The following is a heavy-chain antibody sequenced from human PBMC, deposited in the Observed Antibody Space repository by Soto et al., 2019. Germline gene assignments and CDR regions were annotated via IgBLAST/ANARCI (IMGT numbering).Heavy chain of an antibody. CDR3: AYRALYSGSYWDGGYFDS. V-gene: IGHV2-5*02. CDR1: GFSLHTSGVG. Sequence: QITLRESGPTRVRPTQTLSLTCSFSGFSLHTSGVGVGWIRQPPGKALEWLAIIYWDDDKRYSQSLKSRLSITKDTSANQVVLTMTNMDPVDTATYYCAYRALYSGSYWDGGYFDSWGQGTLITVSS. CDR2: IYWDDDK. J-gene: IGHJ4*02. D-gene: IGHD1-26*01.